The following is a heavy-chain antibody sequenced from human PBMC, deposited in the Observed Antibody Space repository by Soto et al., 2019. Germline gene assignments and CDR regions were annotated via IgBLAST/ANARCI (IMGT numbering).Heavy chain of an antibody. D-gene: IGHD3-10*01. CDR1: GGTFSSYT. V-gene: IGHV1-69*08. CDR2: IIPILGIA. J-gene: IGHJ5*02. Sequence: QVQLVQSGAEVKKPGSSVKVSCKASGGTFSSYTISWVRQAPGQGLEWMGRIIPILGIANYAQKFQGRVTITADKSTSTAYMEMSSLRSEDTAVYYCARDRGWNTGGWFDPWGQGSLVTVAS. CDR3: ARDRGWNTGGWFDP.